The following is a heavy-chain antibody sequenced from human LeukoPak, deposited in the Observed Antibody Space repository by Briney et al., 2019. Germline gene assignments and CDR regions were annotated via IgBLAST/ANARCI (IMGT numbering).Heavy chain of an antibody. D-gene: IGHD6-25*01. CDR3: ARYGFSSVWQGGWHAFDI. Sequence: GASVKVYCKASGYTFTSYYMHWVRQAPGQGLEWMGIINPTSGDITYAQKFQGRVTMTRDMSTSTVYMDLSSLRSEDTAVYYCARYGFSSVWQGGWHAFDIWGQGTMVTVSS. CDR2: INPTSGDI. J-gene: IGHJ3*02. CDR1: GYTFTSYY. V-gene: IGHV1-46*01.